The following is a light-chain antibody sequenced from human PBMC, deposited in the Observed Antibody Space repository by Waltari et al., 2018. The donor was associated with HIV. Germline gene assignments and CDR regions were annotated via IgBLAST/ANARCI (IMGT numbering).Light chain of an antibody. CDR3: QQRSNPASVT. J-gene: IGKJ5*01. V-gene: IGKV3-11*01. CDR1: QSVSSY. Sequence: EIVLTQSPATLSLSPGERATLSCRASQSVSSYLAWYQQKPGQAPRLLIYDASNRATGIPARFSGSGSGTDFTLTISSLEPEDFAVYYCQQRSNPASVTFGQGTRLEIK. CDR2: DAS.